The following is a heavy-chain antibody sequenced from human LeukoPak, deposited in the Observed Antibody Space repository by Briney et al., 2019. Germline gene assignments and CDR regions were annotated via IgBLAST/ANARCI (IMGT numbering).Heavy chain of an antibody. J-gene: IGHJ6*03. D-gene: IGHD3-22*01. Sequence: SETLSLTFTVSGGSISSHYWRWIRQPPGKGLEWIGYIYYSGSTNYNPSLKSRVTISVDTSKNQFSLKLSSVTAADTAVYYCARVKWDSSGYSVYYYYMDVWGKGTTVTVSS. CDR2: IYYSGST. CDR3: ARVKWDSSGYSVYYYYMDV. V-gene: IGHV4-59*11. CDR1: GGSISSHY.